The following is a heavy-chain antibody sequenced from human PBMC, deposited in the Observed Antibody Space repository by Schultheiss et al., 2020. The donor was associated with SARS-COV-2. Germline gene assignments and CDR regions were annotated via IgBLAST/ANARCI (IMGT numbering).Heavy chain of an antibody. Sequence: SQTLSLTCTVSGGSISSYYWSWIRQPPGKGLEWIGYIYYSGSSDYNPSLKSRATISVDASKNSFSLKLTSVTAADAAVYYCARDEGYYYGMEVWGQGTTVTVSS. V-gene: IGHV4-59*01. CDR3: ARDEGYYYGMEV. CDR2: IYYSGSS. CDR1: GGSISSYY. J-gene: IGHJ6*02.